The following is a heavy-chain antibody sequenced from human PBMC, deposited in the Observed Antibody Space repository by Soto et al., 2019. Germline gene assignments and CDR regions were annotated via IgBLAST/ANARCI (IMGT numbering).Heavy chain of an antibody. CDR1: GLTVSGKKY. V-gene: IGHV3-66*03. CDR3: AKTITTYSGDSRGRGALVDY. J-gene: IGHJ4*02. D-gene: IGHD3-22*01. Sequence: DVQLVESGGGLIQPGGSLRLSCAAFGLTVSGKKYMAWVRQAPGKGLEWVSGVYDTDGTYYADSVKGRFTSSRDNSKNTLSLQMNSLRVEDTAVYYCAKTITTYSGDSRGRGALVDYWGQGTLVTVSS. CDR2: VYDTDGT.